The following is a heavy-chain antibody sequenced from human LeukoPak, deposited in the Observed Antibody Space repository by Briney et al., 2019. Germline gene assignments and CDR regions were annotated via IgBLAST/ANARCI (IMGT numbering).Heavy chain of an antibody. V-gene: IGHV1-2*02. CDR2: INPSSGGT. D-gene: IGHD5-18*01. CDR1: GYTFTGYY. CDR3: AGRPDTAMVPIFDY. Sequence: ASVKVSRKASGYTFTGYYVHWVRQAPGQGLEWMGWINPSSGGTNYAQKFQGRVTMTGDTSISTVYMELSRLSSDDTAVYFCAGRPDTAMVPIFDYWGQGTLVTISS. J-gene: IGHJ4*02.